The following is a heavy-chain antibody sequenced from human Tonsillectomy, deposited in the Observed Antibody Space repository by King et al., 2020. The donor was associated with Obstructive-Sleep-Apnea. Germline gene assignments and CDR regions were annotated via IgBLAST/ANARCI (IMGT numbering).Heavy chain of an antibody. CDR2: SYYSGST. D-gene: IGHD6-13*01. V-gene: IGHV4-39*07. Sequence: QLQESGPGLVKPSETLSLTCTVSGGSISSSSYYWGWIRQPPGKGLEWIGSSYYSGSTYYNPSLKSRVTISVDTSKNQFSLKLSSVTAADTAVYYCAGDRRSSSWYDFDYWGQGTLVTVSS. J-gene: IGHJ4*02. CDR3: AGDRRSSSWYDFDY. CDR1: GGSISSSSYY.